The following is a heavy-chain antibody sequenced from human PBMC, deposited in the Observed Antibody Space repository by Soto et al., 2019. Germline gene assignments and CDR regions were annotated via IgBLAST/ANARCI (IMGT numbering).Heavy chain of an antibody. D-gene: IGHD1-1*01. J-gene: IGHJ6*02. CDR3: AKKIGTTGTTGVLDYYYGMDV. Sequence: GGSLRLSCAASGFTFSSYSMSWVRQAPGKGLEWVSAISGSGGSTYYADSVRGRFTISRDNSKNTLYLQMNSLRAEDTAVYYCAKKIGTTGTTGVLDYYYGMDVWGQGTTVTVSS. CDR2: ISGSGGST. V-gene: IGHV3-23*01. CDR1: GFTFSSYS.